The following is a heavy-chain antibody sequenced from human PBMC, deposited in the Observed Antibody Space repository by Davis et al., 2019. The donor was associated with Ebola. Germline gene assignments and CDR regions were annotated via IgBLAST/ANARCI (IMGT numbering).Heavy chain of an antibody. D-gene: IGHD3-10*01. Sequence: GESLKISCAASGFTFSSYSMNWVRQAPGKGLEWVSYISSSSSTIYYADSVKGRFTISRDNAKNSLYLQMNSLRAEDTAVYYCAREPGENNILCYYYMDVWGKGTTVTVSS. CDR3: AREPGENNILCYYYMDV. J-gene: IGHJ6*03. CDR1: GFTFSSYS. V-gene: IGHV3-48*04. CDR2: ISSSSSTI.